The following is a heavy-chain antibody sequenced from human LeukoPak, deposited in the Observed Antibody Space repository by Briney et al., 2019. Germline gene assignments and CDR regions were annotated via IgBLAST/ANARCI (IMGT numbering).Heavy chain of an antibody. CDR1: GYTLTELS. V-gene: IGHV1-24*01. D-gene: IGHD3-22*01. J-gene: IGHJ3*02. CDR3: ATDSDGSSGYPYDAFDI. Sequence: ASVKVSCKVSGYTLTELSMHWVRQAPGKGLEWMGGFDPEDGETIYAQKFQGRVTMTEDTSTDTAYMELSSLRSEDAAVYYCATDSDGSSGYPYDAFDIWGQGTMVTVSS. CDR2: FDPEDGET.